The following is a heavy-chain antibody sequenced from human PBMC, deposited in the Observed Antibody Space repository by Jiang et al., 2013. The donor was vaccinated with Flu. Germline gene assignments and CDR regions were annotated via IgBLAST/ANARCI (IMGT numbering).Heavy chain of an antibody. V-gene: IGHV5-10-1*01. J-gene: IGHJ4*02. CDR2: IDPSDSYT. D-gene: IGHD3-10*01. Sequence: RIDPSDSYTNYSPSFQGHVTISADKSISTAYLQWSSLKASDTAMYYCARLTIELPDYWGQGTLVTVSS. CDR3: ARLTIELPDY.